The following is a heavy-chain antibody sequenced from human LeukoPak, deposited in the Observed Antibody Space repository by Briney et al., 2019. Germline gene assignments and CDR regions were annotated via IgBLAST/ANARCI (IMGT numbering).Heavy chain of an antibody. CDR1: GVSIRAYS. CDR2: IYDSGNT. Sequence: PSETLSLTWTVSGVSIRAYSWSWIRQPPGKGLEWLGYIYDSGNTKYDPSLKSRLTILRDTSKKQSSLRLSSVTAADTAVYYFAGHLTMIGSYPLDPRGQGTLVTVSS. J-gene: IGHJ5*02. D-gene: IGHD3-10*01. CDR3: AGHLTMIGSYPLDP. V-gene: IGHV4-59*08.